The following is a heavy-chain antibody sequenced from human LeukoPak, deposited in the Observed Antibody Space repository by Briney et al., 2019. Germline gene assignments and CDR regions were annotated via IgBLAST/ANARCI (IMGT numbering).Heavy chain of an antibody. J-gene: IGHJ4*02. D-gene: IGHD3-22*01. V-gene: IGHV3-15*01. CDR3: TTSVHYSDSRFDF. Sequence: PGGSLRLSCVGSGFTFSYAWMTWFRQAPGKGLEWVGRVKRRADGGTTDYAAPVEGRFTISRDDSKSTLYLQMNSLRTEDSAVYYCTTSVHYSDSRFDFWGPGTLVTVSS. CDR2: VKRRADGGTT. CDR1: GFTFSYAW.